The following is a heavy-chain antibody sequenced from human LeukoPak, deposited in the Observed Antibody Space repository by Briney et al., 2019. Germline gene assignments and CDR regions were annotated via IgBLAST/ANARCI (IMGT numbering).Heavy chain of an antibody. Sequence: GGSLRLSCAASGFTFSSYGMHWVRQAPGKGLEWVAVISHDGSNAYYADSVKGRFTISRDNSKNTLYLQMSSLRAEDTAVYYCAKTHYYDSSGVPGDYWGQGTLVTVSS. D-gene: IGHD3-22*01. CDR1: GFTFSSYG. J-gene: IGHJ4*02. CDR3: AKTHYYDSSGVPGDY. V-gene: IGHV3-30*18. CDR2: ISHDGSNA.